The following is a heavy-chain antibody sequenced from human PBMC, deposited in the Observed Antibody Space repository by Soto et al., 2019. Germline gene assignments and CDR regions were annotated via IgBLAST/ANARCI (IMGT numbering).Heavy chain of an antibody. V-gene: IGHV4-4*02. CDR1: GGSISSSNW. Sequence: TSQTLSLTCAVSGGSISSSNWWSWVRQPPGKGLEWIGEIYHSGSTNYNPSLKSRVTISVDKSKKKFSLKLSSVTAADTAVYYCARGREYQLPSGYYYGMNVGGQGTT. CDR2: IYHSGST. D-gene: IGHD2-2*01. J-gene: IGHJ6*01. CDR3: ARGREYQLPSGYYYGMNV.